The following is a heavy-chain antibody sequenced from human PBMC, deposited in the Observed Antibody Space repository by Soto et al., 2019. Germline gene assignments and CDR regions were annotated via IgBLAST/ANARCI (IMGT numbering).Heavy chain of an antibody. CDR2: IRRKANSYTT. CDR1: GLIFSDYH. CDR3: AILGGWSGGSSGMDV. D-gene: IGHD6-19*01. V-gene: IGHV3-72*01. Sequence: EVQLVESGGGLVQPGGSLRLSCAASGLIFSDYHMDWVRQAPGKGLEWVGRIRRKANSYTTEYAASVKGRFTISRDDSKSLLYLQMDSLKSAETDVYAGAILGGWSGGSSGMDVGGQGTTVTVSS. J-gene: IGHJ6*02.